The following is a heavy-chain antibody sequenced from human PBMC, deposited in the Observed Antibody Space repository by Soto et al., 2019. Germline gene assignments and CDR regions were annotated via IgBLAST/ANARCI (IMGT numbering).Heavy chain of an antibody. V-gene: IGHV4-34*01. J-gene: IGHJ4*02. D-gene: IGHD3-10*01. Sequence: QVQLQQWGAGLLKPSETLSLTCAVYGGSFSGYYWSWIRQPPGKGLEWVGEINHSGSTNYNPSLKSRVTITVDTSKKQFSRKLSSVTAADTAVYYCERDGEYYYGSGSYYPLDYWGQGTLVTVSS. CDR2: INHSGST. CDR1: GGSFSGYY. CDR3: ERDGEYYYGSGSYYPLDY.